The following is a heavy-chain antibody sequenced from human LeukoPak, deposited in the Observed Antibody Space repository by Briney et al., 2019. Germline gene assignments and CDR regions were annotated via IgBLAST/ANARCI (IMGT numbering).Heavy chain of an antibody. V-gene: IGHV1-18*01. CDR3: ARDHIAVRPGHFDY. CDR2: ISVYNGNT. J-gene: IGHJ4*02. Sequence: ASMKVSCKASGYTFTTYGINWLRQAPGQGLEWRGWISVYNGNTKFAQKFQARVTMTTDTSTSTAYMELRSLRSDDTAVYYCARDHIAVRPGHFDYWGQGTLVPVSS. D-gene: IGHD6-19*01. CDR1: GYTFTTYG.